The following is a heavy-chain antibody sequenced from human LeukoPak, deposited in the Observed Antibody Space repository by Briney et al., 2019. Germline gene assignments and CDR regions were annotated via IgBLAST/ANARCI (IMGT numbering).Heavy chain of an antibody. Sequence: ASVKVSCKASGYTFSIYAMNWVRQAPGQGLEWMGWINTNTGNPTYAQGFTGRFVFSLDTSVSTAYLQISSLKAEDTAVYYCARDYRYCGGGTCLTRYYFDYWGQGTLVTVSS. V-gene: IGHV7-4-1*02. CDR1: GYTFSIYA. CDR2: INTNTGNP. D-gene: IGHD2-15*01. CDR3: ARDYRYCGGGTCLTRYYFDY. J-gene: IGHJ4*02.